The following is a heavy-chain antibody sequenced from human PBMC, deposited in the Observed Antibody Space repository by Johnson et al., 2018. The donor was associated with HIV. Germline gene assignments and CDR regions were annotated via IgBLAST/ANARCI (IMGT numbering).Heavy chain of an antibody. CDR1: RFTFRDYY. V-gene: IGHV3-11*04. CDR2: FSYSPSSM. D-gene: IGHD6-19*01. J-gene: IGHJ3*02. CDR3: ARLERLGGLSRVLDM. Sequence: QVHLVESGGSVVRRGGSLRLSRPASRFTFRDYYMSWIRQAPGKGLEWVSYFSYSPSSMFYADSLQGRFTISRDNAKNSLYLQMNYLRVEDTAVYYCARLERLGGLSRVLDMWGQGTMVTVSS.